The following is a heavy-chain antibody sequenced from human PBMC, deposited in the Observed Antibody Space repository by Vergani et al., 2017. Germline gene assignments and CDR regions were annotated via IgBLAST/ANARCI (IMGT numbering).Heavy chain of an antibody. J-gene: IGHJ4*02. D-gene: IGHD3-9*01. V-gene: IGHV4-61*02. CDR1: GGSISSGSYY. Sequence: QVQLQESGPGLVKPSQTLSLTCTVSGGSISSGSYYWSWIRQPAGKGLEWIGRIYTSGSTNYNPTLKSRVTISVDTSKNQFSLKLSSVTAADTAVYYCARMYYDILTGYSYFDYWGQGTLVTVSS. CDR2: IYTSGST. CDR3: ARMYYDILTGYSYFDY.